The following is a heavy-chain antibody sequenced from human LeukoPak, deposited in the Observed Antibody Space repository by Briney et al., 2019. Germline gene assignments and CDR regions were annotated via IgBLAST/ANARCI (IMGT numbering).Heavy chain of an antibody. Sequence: SETLSLTCAASGGSISSSNWWSWVRQPPGKGLEWIGEIYHSGTTNYNPSLKSRVTMSVDKSKNQFSLKLSSVTAADTAVYYCASRTGYCSSTSCYSFDSWGQGTLVTVSS. CDR3: ASRTGYCSSTSCYSFDS. V-gene: IGHV4-4*02. J-gene: IGHJ4*02. CDR2: IYHSGTT. D-gene: IGHD2-2*02. CDR1: GGSISSSNW.